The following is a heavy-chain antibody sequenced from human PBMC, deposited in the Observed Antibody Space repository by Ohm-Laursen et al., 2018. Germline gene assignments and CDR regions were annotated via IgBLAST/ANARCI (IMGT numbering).Heavy chain of an antibody. CDR1: GFSLSTSGVG. J-gene: IGHJ1*01. V-gene: IGHV2-5*01. CDR3: AHRPTVTAGAEYFQH. CDR2: IYWNDDK. D-gene: IGHD4-17*01. Sequence: TLSLTCTFSGFSLSTSGVGVGWIRQPPGKALEWLALIYWNDDKRYSPSLKSRLTITKDTSKNQVVLTMTNMDPVDTATYYCAHRPTVTAGAEYFQHWGQGTLVTVSS.